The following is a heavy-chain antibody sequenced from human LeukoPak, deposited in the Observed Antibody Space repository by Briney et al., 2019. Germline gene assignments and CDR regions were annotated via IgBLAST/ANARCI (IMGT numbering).Heavy chain of an antibody. CDR3: ASLRGPNGMDV. D-gene: IGHD3-10*01. CDR2: IYYSGST. CDR1: GGSISSGDYY. Sequence: SETLSLTCTVSGGSISSGDYYWSWIRQPPGRGLEWIGYIYYSGSTYYNPSLKSRVTISVDTSKNQFSLKLSSVTAADTAVYYCASLRGPNGMDVWGQGTTVTVSS. V-gene: IGHV4-30-4*01. J-gene: IGHJ6*02.